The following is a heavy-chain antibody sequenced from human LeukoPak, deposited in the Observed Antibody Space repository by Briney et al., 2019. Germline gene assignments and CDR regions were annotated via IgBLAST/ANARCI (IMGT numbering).Heavy chain of an antibody. CDR2: INHIGST. CDR3: ARHTPRVVVVAATPSNWFDP. D-gene: IGHD2-15*01. J-gene: IGHJ5*02. CDR1: GGSFSGYY. Sequence: SETLSLTCAVYGGSFSGYYWSWIRQPPGKGLEWIGEINHIGSTNYNPSLKSRATISVDTSKNQFSLKLSSVTAADTAVYYSARHTPRVVVVAATPSNWFDPWGQGTLVTVSS. V-gene: IGHV4-34*01.